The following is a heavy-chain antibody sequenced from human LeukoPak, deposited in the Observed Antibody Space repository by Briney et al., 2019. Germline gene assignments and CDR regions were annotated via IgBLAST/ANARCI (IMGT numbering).Heavy chain of an antibody. V-gene: IGHV2-5*02. CDR3: AHRGGYGGKPYFDY. D-gene: IGHD4-23*01. J-gene: IGHJ4*02. CDR2: IYWDDDT. Sequence: GSGPTLVSPTQTLTLTCTFSGLSLRTHGVGVGWIRQPPGKALEWLALIYWDDDTPHSPSLKSTLTITKDTSKNQVVLTMTTMDPVDTATYYCAHRGGYGGKPYFDYSGQGTPVTASS. CDR1: GLSLRTHGVG.